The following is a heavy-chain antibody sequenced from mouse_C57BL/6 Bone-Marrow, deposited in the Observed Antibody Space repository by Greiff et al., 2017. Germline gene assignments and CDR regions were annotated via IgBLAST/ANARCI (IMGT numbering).Heavy chain of an antibody. CDR2: ISNLASSI. CDR3: VRLGLRSYYYAMDY. Sequence: EVKVVESGGGLVQPGGSLKLSCAASGFTFSDYGMAWVRQAPRKGPEWVAFISNLASSIYYADTVTGRFTISRGNAKNTLYLEMSILRSEDTAMYYCVRLGLRSYYYAMDYWGQGTSVTVSS. V-gene: IGHV5-15*01. CDR1: GFTFSDYG. J-gene: IGHJ4*01. D-gene: IGHD1-1*01.